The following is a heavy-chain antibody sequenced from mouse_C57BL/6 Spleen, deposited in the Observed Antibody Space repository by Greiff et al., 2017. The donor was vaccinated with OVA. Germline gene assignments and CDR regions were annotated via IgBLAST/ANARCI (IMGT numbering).Heavy chain of an antibody. D-gene: IGHD4-1*01. V-gene: IGHV1-64*01. Sequence: QVQLQQSGAELVKPGASVKLSCKASGYTFTSYWMHWVKQRPGQGLEWIGMIHPNSGSTNYNEKFKSKATLTVDKSSSTAYMQLSSLTSEDSAVYYCARGLGHYYAMDYWGQGTSVTVSS. CDR1: GYTFTSYW. CDR3: ARGLGHYYAMDY. CDR2: IHPNSGST. J-gene: IGHJ4*01.